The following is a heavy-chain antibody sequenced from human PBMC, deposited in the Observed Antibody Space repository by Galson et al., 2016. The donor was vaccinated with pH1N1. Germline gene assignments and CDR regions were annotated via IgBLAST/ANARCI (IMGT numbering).Heavy chain of an antibody. CDR1: GYTFTEYY. D-gene: IGHD2-8*01. Sequence: SVKVSCKASGYTFTEYYIHWVRQAPGQGLEWMGRINSKTGRTDYAQSFQGRVTMTRDTSISAACMDLNRLRSDDTAVYYCARALMGSTLYYCDYWGQGTLVTVSS. CDR2: INSKTGRT. CDR3: ARALMGSTLYYCDY. V-gene: IGHV1-2*06. J-gene: IGHJ4*02.